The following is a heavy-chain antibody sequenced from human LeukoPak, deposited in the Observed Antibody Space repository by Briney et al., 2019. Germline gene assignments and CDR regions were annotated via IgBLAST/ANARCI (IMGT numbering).Heavy chain of an antibody. Sequence: SSETLSLTCTVSGASIDNYYWDWIRQSPGKGLEWIACISNSGSTKYNPSLTDRVTMSVDRSKNQVSLRLRSVTAADTGVCYCTKGYYEPFDKWGQGTLVTVSS. CDR1: GASIDNYY. J-gene: IGHJ4*02. CDR3: TKGYYEPFDK. V-gene: IGHV4-59*13. CDR2: ISNSGST. D-gene: IGHD3-22*01.